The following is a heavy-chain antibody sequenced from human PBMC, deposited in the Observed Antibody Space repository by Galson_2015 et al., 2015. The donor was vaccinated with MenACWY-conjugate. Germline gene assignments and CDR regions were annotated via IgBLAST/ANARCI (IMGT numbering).Heavy chain of an antibody. Sequence: SLRLSCAASGFIFSSYGMHWVRQAPGKGLEWVAVIWYDGSNKYYADSVKGRFTISRDKSKNTLYLQMNSLRAEDTAVYYCARESRGYSYSYAHDAFDVWGQGTMVTVSS. D-gene: IGHD5-18*01. CDR3: ARESRGYSYSYAHDAFDV. V-gene: IGHV3-33*01. J-gene: IGHJ3*01. CDR2: IWYDGSNK. CDR1: GFIFSSYG.